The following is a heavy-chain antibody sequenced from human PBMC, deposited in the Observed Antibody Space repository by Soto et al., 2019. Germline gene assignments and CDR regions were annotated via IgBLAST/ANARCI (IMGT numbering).Heavy chain of an antibody. CDR1: GGSISSDDYY. J-gene: IGHJ3*02. CDR3: ARFIRRPAFDI. V-gene: IGHV4-30-4*01. D-gene: IGHD3-16*02. CDR2: IYYSGST. Sequence: QVQLQESGPGLVKPSQTLSLTCTVSGGSISSDDYYWSWIRQPPGKGLECIGYIYYSGSTYYNPSLKSRVTISVDTSKNQSSLKLRSVTAADTAVYYCARFIRRPAFDIWGQGTMVTVSS.